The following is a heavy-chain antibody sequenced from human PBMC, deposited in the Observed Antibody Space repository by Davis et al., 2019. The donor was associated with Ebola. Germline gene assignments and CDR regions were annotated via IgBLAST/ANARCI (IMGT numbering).Heavy chain of an antibody. J-gene: IGHJ6*02. V-gene: IGHV3-30-3*01. CDR3: ARVAGSYCSGGGRIQLCYGMDV. CDR2: ISYDGSNK. D-gene: IGHD2-15*01. Sequence: PGGSLRLSCAASGFTFSSYAMHWVRQAPGKGLEWVAVISYDGSNKYYADSVKGRFTISRDNAKNSLYLQMNSLRDEDTAVYYCARVAGSYCSGGGRIQLCYGMDVWGQGTTVTVSS. CDR1: GFTFSSYA.